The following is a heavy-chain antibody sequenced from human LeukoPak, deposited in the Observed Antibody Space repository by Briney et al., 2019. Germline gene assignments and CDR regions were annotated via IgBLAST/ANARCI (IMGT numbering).Heavy chain of an antibody. CDR3: ARGANWGSLDY. Sequence: PGGSLRLSCAASGFTFSSYAMNWVRQAPGKGLEWVAVISYDGSNKYYADSVKGRFTISRDNAKNSLYLQMNSLRAEDTAVYYCARGANWGSLDYWGQGTLVTVSS. CDR2: ISYDGSNK. CDR1: GFTFSSYA. V-gene: IGHV3-30-3*01. J-gene: IGHJ4*02. D-gene: IGHD7-27*01.